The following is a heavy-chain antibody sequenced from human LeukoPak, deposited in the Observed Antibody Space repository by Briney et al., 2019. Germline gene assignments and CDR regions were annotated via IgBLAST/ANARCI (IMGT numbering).Heavy chain of an antibody. D-gene: IGHD6-13*01. CDR2: IYPGDSDT. Sequence: GESLKISCKGSGYSFTGYWIGWVRQMPGKGLEWMGIIYPGDSDTRYSPSFQGQVTTSADKSISTAYLQWSSLKASDTAMYYCARHYSSPTNYYYYYMDVWGKGTTVTVSS. J-gene: IGHJ6*03. V-gene: IGHV5-51*01. CDR3: ARHYSSPTNYYYYYMDV. CDR1: GYSFTGYW.